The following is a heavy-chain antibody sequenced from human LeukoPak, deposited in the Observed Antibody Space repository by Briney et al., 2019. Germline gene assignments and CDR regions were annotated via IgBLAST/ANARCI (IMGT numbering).Heavy chain of an antibody. Sequence: GGSLRLSCAASGFTFSSYAMSWVRQAPGKVLEWVSSISGSGGSTYYADSVKGRFTICRDNSKNTLYVQNNSLRAEDTAVYSCAKGLQWQLPFDYWGQGTLVTVSS. J-gene: IGHJ4*02. CDR3: AKGLQWQLPFDY. CDR2: ISGSGGST. D-gene: IGHD1-26*01. V-gene: IGHV3-23*01. CDR1: GFTFSSYA.